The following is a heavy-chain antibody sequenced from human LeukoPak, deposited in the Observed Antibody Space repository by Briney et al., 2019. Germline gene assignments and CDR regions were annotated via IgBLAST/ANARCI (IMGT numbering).Heavy chain of an antibody. Sequence: ASVKVSCKASGYTFTSYGISWVRQAPGQGLEWMGCISAYNGNTNYAQKLQGRVTMTTDTSTSTAYMELRSLRSDDTAVYYCARDPKWFGELLPYGMDVWGKGTTVTVSS. CDR3: ARDPKWFGELLPYGMDV. D-gene: IGHD3-10*01. CDR2: ISAYNGNT. CDR1: GYTFTSYG. J-gene: IGHJ6*04. V-gene: IGHV1-18*04.